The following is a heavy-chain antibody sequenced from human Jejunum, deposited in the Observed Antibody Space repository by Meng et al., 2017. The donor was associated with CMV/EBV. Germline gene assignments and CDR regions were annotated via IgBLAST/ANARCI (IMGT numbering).Heavy chain of an antibody. J-gene: IGHJ4*02. D-gene: IGHD2-21*02. Sequence: FTFRDYYMIWVRQAPGKGLEWVVYISTGGSAKDYADSVKGRFTISRDNAKNSLYLQMNSLTADDTAVYYCARDHCGGDCYSGTSFDYWGQGTLVTVSS. CDR2: ISTGGSAK. CDR1: FTFRDYY. CDR3: ARDHCGGDCYSGTSFDY. V-gene: IGHV3-11*01.